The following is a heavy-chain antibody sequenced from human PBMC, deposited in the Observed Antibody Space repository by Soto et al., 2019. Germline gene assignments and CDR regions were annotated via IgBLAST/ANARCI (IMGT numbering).Heavy chain of an antibody. D-gene: IGHD6-19*01. CDR1: GFTFSSYD. V-gene: IGHV3-13*01. CDR3: ARSYSSGWYGFDY. J-gene: IGHJ4*02. CDR2: IGTAGDT. Sequence: EVQLVESGGGLVQPGGSLRLSCAASGFTFSSYDMHWVRQATGKGLEWVSAIGTAGDTYYPGSVKGRFTISRENAKNSLYLQMNSLRAGDTAVYYCARSYSSGWYGFDYWGQGTLVTVSS.